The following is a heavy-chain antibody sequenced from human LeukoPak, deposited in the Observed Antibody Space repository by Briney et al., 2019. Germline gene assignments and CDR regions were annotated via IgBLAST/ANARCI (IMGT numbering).Heavy chain of an antibody. CDR1: GFTFSTYT. J-gene: IGHJ4*02. V-gene: IGHV3-23*01. CDR2: LTNSGGSGGVT. CDR3: AKAMSTDHYDSRGFYRVDFDS. Sequence: GGSLRLSCAASGFTFSTYTMSWVRQAPGKGLEWVSALTNSGGSGGVTYYADSVKGRFIISRDNSKSTLYLQLSSLRAEDTAVYYCAKAMSTDHYDSRGFYRVDFDSWGQGTLVTVSS. D-gene: IGHD3-22*01.